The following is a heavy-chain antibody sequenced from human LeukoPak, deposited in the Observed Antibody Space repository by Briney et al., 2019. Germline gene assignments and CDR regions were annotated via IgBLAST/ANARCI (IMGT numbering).Heavy chain of an antibody. J-gene: IGHJ4*02. CDR1: GGSINSSSYF. V-gene: IGHV4-39*07. Sequence: SETLSLTCTVSGGSINSSSYFWGWIRQPPGKGLEWIGSIYYSGSTYYNPSRKSRVTISVDTSKNQSSLKLSSVTAADTAVYYCARVGGSSSPAGYWGQGTLVTVSS. D-gene: IGHD6-6*01. CDR3: ARVGGSSSPAGY. CDR2: IYYSGST.